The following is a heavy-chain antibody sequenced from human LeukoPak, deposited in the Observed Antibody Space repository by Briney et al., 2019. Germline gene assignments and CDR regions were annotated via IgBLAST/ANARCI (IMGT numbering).Heavy chain of an antibody. Sequence: QPGGSLRLSCAASGFTFSSYEMNWVRQAPGKGLEWVSYISNSGSTIYYTDSVKGRFTISRDNAKNSLYLQMNSLRAEDTAVYYCARGFRGWYAEGFDYWGQGTLVTVSS. V-gene: IGHV3-48*03. CDR3: ARGFRGWYAEGFDY. J-gene: IGHJ4*02. CDR1: GFTFSSYE. D-gene: IGHD6-19*01. CDR2: ISNSGSTI.